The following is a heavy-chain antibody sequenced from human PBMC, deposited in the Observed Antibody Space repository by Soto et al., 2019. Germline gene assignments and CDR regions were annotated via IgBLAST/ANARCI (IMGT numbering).Heavy chain of an antibody. J-gene: IGHJ4*02. CDR1: GFTVRSNY. Sequence: VPLLESGGGLIPPGGSLSLSCAASGFTVRSNYMIWVRQAPGKGLEWVSLIYSGGSTYYADSVKGRFTISRDTSKNTLDLQMDSLRAEDTAVYYCARGAEVAGFFDYWGQGTLVTVSS. CDR2: IYSGGST. CDR3: ARGAEVAGFFDY. D-gene: IGHD6-19*01. V-gene: IGHV3-53*01.